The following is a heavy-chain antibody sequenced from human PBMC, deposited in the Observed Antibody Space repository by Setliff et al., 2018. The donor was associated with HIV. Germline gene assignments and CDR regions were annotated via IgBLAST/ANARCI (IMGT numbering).Heavy chain of an antibody. CDR2: ISYSGST. CDR3: ARGVRGVIIDWYYFDN. V-gene: IGHV4-31*03. Sequence: SETLSLTCTVSGDSISRGGYYWSWIRQHPGGGLDWIEYISYSGSTFYNPSLKSRVTISLDTSYNQFSLKVKSVTAADTAVYYCARGVRGVIIDWYYFDNWGQGTLVTVSS. D-gene: IGHD3-10*01. CDR1: GDSISRGGYY. J-gene: IGHJ4*01.